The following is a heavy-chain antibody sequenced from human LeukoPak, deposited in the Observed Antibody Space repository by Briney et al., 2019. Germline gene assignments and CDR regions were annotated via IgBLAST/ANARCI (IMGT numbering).Heavy chain of an antibody. CDR1: GFTFSDYY. CDR2: INSDGSST. J-gene: IGHJ6*02. Sequence: GGSLRLSCAASGFTFSDYYMSWIRQAPGKGLVWVPRINSDGSSTSYADSVKGRFTISRDNAKNTLYLQMNSLRAEDTAVYYCAKDMGNYYYYGMDVWGQGTTVTVSS. CDR3: AKDMGNYYYYGMDV. V-gene: IGHV3-74*01. D-gene: IGHD3-10*01.